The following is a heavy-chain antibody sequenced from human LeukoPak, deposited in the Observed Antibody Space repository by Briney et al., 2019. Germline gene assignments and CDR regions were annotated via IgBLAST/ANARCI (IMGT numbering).Heavy chain of an antibody. D-gene: IGHD6-19*01. CDR3: ARGGYNSGWPIFDY. CDR1: GGSISSINW. J-gene: IGHJ4*02. Sequence: SGTLSLTCAVSGGSISSINWGGWVRQPPGKGLEWIGEIYHSVGTNYNPSLNRRVTISVDKSKNHSSLKLSAATAADTAVYYCARGGYNSGWPIFDYWGQGTLVTVSS. CDR2: IYHSVGT. V-gene: IGHV4-4*02.